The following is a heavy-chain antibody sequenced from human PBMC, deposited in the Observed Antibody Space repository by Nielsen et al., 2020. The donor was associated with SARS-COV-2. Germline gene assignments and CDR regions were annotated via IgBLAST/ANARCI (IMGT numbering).Heavy chain of an antibody. J-gene: IGHJ5*02. CDR3: ARVEGYDFWSGYYNGWFDP. CDR2: IYYSGST. Sequence: TLSLTCTVSGGSISSSSYYWGWIRQPPGKGLEWIGSIYYSGSTYYNPSLKSRVTISVDTSKNQFSLKLSSVTAADTAVYYCARVEGYDFWSGYYNGWFDPGAREPWSPSPQ. V-gene: IGHV4-39*01. CDR1: GGSISSSSYY. D-gene: IGHD3-3*01.